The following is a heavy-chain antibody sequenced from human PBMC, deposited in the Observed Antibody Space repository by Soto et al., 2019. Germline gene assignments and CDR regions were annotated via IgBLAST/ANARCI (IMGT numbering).Heavy chain of an antibody. Sequence: SVKVSCKASGGTFSSYAISWVRQAPGQGLEWMGGIIPIFGTANYAQKFQGRVTITADKSTSTAYMELSSLRSEDTAVYYCARVNDFTYYYSCMDVWGHRTTGTVSS. CDR2: IIPIFGTA. CDR1: GGTFSSYA. CDR3: ARVNDFTYYYSCMDV. J-gene: IGHJ6*02. D-gene: IGHD3-3*01. V-gene: IGHV1-69*06.